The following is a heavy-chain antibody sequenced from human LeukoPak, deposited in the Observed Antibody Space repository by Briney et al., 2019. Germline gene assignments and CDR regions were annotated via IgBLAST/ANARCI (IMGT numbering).Heavy chain of an antibody. J-gene: IGHJ5*02. Sequence: PSETLSLTCTVSGGSIGSFYWTWIRQPPGEGLEWIGHIYDSGSTNYNPSLKSRVTISVYTSKNQFSLKLRCVTAADKAVYYCARAVNWFELWGQGTLVTVSS. CDR3: ARAVNWFEL. CDR1: GGSIGSFY. V-gene: IGHV4-59*01. CDR2: IYDSGST.